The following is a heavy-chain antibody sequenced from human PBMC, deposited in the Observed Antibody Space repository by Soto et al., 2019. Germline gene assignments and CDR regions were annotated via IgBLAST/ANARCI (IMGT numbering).Heavy chain of an antibody. CDR3: ARQGFGALQGLVDV. CDR2: VSPIWGS. Sequence: QVLLQESGPGLVKPSETLSLSCTVSGDSISSYYWGWIRQPPGKEMEWIGYVSPIWGSAYNPSLQSRVAISLDTSKSQCSLELTSVTATDTAVYYCARQGFGALQGLVDVWGQGTTVTVSS. V-gene: IGHV4-59*08. J-gene: IGHJ6*02. D-gene: IGHD3-10*01. CDR1: GDSISSYY.